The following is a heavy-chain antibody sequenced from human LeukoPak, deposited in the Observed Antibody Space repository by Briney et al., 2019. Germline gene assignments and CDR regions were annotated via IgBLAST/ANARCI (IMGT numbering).Heavy chain of an antibody. D-gene: IGHD4-23*01. V-gene: IGHV3-30*04. Sequence: GGSLRLSCAASGFTFSSYAMHWVRQAPGKGLEWVAVISYDGSNKYYADSVKGRFTISRDNSKNTLYLQMNSLRAEDTAVYYCARDPRATVVTLVLDYWGQGTLVTVSS. CDR1: GFTFSSYA. CDR2: ISYDGSNK. CDR3: ARDPRATVVTLVLDY. J-gene: IGHJ4*02.